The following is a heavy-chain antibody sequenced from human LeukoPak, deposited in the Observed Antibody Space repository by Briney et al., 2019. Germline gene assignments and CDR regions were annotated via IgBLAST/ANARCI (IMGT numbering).Heavy chain of an antibody. CDR1: KFTFDNYA. CDR3: AKDGPNYDESNGQYYRRDGDY. J-gene: IGHJ4*02. V-gene: IGHV3-23*01. D-gene: IGHD3-22*01. CDR2: INSSGDNT. Sequence: GGSLRLSCAASKFTFDNYAMMWVRQAPGKGLEWVSSINSSGDNTFYADSVKGRFTISRDNEHYALSLQINSLRVGDAAVYYWAKDGPNYDESNGQYYRRDGDYWGQGTLVTVS.